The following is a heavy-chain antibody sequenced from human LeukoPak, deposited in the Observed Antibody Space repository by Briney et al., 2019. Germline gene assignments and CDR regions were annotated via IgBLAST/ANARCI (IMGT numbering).Heavy chain of an antibody. J-gene: IGHJ3*01. D-gene: IGHD3-22*01. V-gene: IGHV4-38-2*02. CDR1: DYSISSGYY. CDR3: ARANYYDSSGYSRGAFDL. Sequence: SETLSLTCTVSDYSISSGYYWGWIRQSPGKGLEWIGTIYHSGSAYYNPSLKSRVTISVDTSKNQFSLKLSSVTAADTAVYYCARANYYDSSGYSRGAFDLWGQGTMVTVSS. CDR2: IYHSGSA.